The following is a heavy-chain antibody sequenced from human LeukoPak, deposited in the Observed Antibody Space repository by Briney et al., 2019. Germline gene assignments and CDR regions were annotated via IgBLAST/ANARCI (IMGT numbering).Heavy chain of an antibody. Sequence: PSETLSLTCTVSGGSISSGSYYWSWIRQPAGKGLEWIGRIYSSGSTNYNPSLKSRVTISLDTSKNQFSLKLSSVTAADTAVYYCARHLLLYYDSSGYYPLATWGQGTLVTVSS. V-gene: IGHV4-61*02. D-gene: IGHD3-22*01. J-gene: IGHJ4*02. CDR3: ARHLLLYYDSSGYYPLAT. CDR1: GGSISSGSYY. CDR2: IYSSGST.